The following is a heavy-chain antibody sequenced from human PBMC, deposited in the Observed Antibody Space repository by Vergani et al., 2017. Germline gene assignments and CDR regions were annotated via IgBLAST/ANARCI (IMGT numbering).Heavy chain of an antibody. V-gene: IGHV1-2*02. CDR3: ARDKRGVLVRAAPIPYYYMDV. Sequence: QVQLVQSGAEVKKPGASVKVSCKASGYTFTGYYMHWVRQAPGQGLEWMGWINPNSGGTNYAQKFQGRVTMTRDTSISTAYMELSRLRSDDTAVYYCARDKRGVLVRAAPIPYYYMDVWGKGTTVTVSS. J-gene: IGHJ6*03. CDR1: GYTFTGYY. CDR2: INPNSGGT. D-gene: IGHD2-2*01.